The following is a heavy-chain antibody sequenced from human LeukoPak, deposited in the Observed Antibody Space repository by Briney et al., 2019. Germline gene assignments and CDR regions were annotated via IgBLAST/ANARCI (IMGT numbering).Heavy chain of an antibody. CDR1: GFTFRSYA. D-gene: IGHD1-14*01. V-gene: IGHV3-30*02. CDR2: VRYDGSNK. CDR3: ARDRSGVDY. Sequence: GGSLRLSCAASGFTFRSYAMHWVRQAPGKGLEWVAIVRYDGSNKDYADSAKGRFTISRDNAKNSLYLQMNSLRAEDTAVYYCARDRSGVDYWGQGTLVTVSS. J-gene: IGHJ4*02.